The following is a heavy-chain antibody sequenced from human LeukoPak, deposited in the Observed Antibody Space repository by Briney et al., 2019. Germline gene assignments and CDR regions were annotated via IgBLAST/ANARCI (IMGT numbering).Heavy chain of an antibody. CDR2: ISYDGSNK. Sequence: GRSLRLSCAASGFTFSSYGMHWVRQAPGKGLEWVAVISYDGSNKYYADSVKGRFTISRDNAKNSLYLQMNSLRAEDTAVYYCAREYRWGQGTLVTVSS. V-gene: IGHV3-30*03. CDR1: GFTFSSYG. CDR3: AREYR. J-gene: IGHJ5*02.